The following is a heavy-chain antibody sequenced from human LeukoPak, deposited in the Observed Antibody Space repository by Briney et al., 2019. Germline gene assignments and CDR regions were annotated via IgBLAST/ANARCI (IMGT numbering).Heavy chain of an antibody. CDR1: GGSISSYY. Sequence: PSETLSLTCTVSGGSISSYYWSWIWQPPGKGLEWIGYIYYSGSTNYNPSLKSRVTISVDTSKNQFSLKLNSVTAADTAVYYCARRMYYYDSSGYGGYWLDPWGQGTLVTVSS. D-gene: IGHD3-22*01. CDR2: IYYSGST. CDR3: ARRMYYYDSSGYGGYWLDP. V-gene: IGHV4-59*08. J-gene: IGHJ5*02.